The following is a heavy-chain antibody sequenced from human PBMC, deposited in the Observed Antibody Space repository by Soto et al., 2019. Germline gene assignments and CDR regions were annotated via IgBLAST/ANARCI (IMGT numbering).Heavy chain of an antibody. J-gene: IGHJ4*02. D-gene: IGHD2-21*01. Sequence: ASVKVSCKASGYTFTSYGISWVRQAPGQGLEWMGWISAYNGNTNYAQKLQDRVTMTTDTSTSTAYMELRSLRSDDTAVYYCARETIVVTARGPFDYWGQGTLVTVSS. CDR1: GYTFTSYG. CDR3: ARETIVVTARGPFDY. CDR2: ISAYNGNT. V-gene: IGHV1-18*04.